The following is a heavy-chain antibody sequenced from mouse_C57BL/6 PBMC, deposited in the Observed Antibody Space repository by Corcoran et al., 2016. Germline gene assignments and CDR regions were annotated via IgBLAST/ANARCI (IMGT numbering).Heavy chain of an antibody. CDR3: AGSKNYFDY. J-gene: IGHJ2*01. Sequence: EVQLQQSGPELVKPGASVKISCKASGYTFTDYYMNWVKQSHGKSLEWIGDINPNNGGTSYNQKFKGKATLTVDKSSSTAYMELRSLTSEDSAVYYCAGSKNYFDYWGQGTTLTVSS. D-gene: IGHD2-5*01. CDR2: INPNNGGT. CDR1: GYTFTDYY. V-gene: IGHV1-26*01.